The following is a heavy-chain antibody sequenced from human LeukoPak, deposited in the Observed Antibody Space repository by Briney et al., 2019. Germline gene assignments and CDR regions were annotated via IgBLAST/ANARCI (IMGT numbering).Heavy chain of an antibody. D-gene: IGHD3-22*01. V-gene: IGHV4-39*01. Sequence: SETLSLTCTVSAGSLNSSPYYWGWVRQPPGKGLEWIGSIHYSGNTYYNPSLKSRVTISVDTSRNQFSLKLSSVSAADRGIYYCAKHEGSFFDKSGYTFEYWGQGTLVTVSS. CDR2: IHYSGNT. J-gene: IGHJ4*02. CDR1: AGSLNSSPYY. CDR3: AKHEGSFFDKSGYTFEY.